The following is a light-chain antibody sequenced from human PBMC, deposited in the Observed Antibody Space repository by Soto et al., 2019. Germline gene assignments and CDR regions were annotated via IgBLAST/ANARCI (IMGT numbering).Light chain of an antibody. J-gene: IGLJ1*01. Sequence: QPVLTQPPSASGSPGQSVTISCTGTSSDVGGYNYVSWYQQHPGKAPKLMIYEVSKRPSGVPDRFSGSKSGNTASLTVSGLQAEDEADYYCSSYAGSNNYVLGTGTKLTVL. CDR1: SSDVGGYNY. CDR3: SSYAGSNNYV. CDR2: EVS. V-gene: IGLV2-8*01.